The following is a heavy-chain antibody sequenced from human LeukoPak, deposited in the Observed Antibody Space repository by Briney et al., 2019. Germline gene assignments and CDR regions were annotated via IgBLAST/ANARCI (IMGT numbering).Heavy chain of an antibody. Sequence: GGSLRLSCAASGFTFSSYSMNWVRQAPGKGLEWVSYISSSSSTIYYADSVKGRFTISRDNAKNSLYLQMNSLRAEDTAVYYCAREEWQGRFDPWGQGTLVTVSS. CDR2: ISSSSSTI. V-gene: IGHV3-48*01. J-gene: IGHJ5*02. CDR1: GFTFSSYS. D-gene: IGHD3-3*01. CDR3: AREEWQGRFDP.